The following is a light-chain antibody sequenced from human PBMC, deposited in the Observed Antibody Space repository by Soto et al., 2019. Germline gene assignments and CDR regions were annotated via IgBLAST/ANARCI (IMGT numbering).Light chain of an antibody. V-gene: IGLV2-23*02. CDR1: SSDVGSYNL. Sequence: QSALTQPASVSGSPGQSITISCTGPSSDVGSYNLVSWYQQYPGKAPKLIIFEVFKRPSGVSHRFSGSKSGNTASLTISGLQAKDEANYYCCSYAGRATYVFGGGTKVTVL. J-gene: IGLJ2*01. CDR3: CSYAGRATYV. CDR2: EVF.